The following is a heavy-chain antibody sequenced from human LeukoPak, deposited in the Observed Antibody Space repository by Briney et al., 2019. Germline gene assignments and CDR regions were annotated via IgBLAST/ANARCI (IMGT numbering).Heavy chain of an antibody. D-gene: IGHD5-12*01. CDR2: IYPSGTT. Sequence: KSSETLSLTCAVSGYSISSGYYWGWIRQPPGKGLEWIGRIYPSGTTNYNPSLKSRGTISVDTSKNQFSLKLRSVTAADTAVYYCARGQEVVAENYFDYWGQGTLVTVSS. V-gene: IGHV4-38-2*01. J-gene: IGHJ4*02. CDR3: ARGQEVVAENYFDY. CDR1: GYSISSGYY.